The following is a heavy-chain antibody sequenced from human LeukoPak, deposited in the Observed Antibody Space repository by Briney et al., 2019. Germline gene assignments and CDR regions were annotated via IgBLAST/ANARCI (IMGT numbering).Heavy chain of an antibody. V-gene: IGHV3-21*01. D-gene: IGHD4-17*01. CDR1: GFTFSSYS. Sequence: PGGSLRLSCAASGFTFSSYSMNWVRQAPGKGLEWVSSISSSSSYIYYADSVKGRFTISRDNAKNSLYLQMNSLRAEDTAVYYCARGSTVTTAFDIWGQGTMVTVSS. CDR3: ARGSTVTTAFDI. J-gene: IGHJ3*02. CDR2: ISSSSSYI.